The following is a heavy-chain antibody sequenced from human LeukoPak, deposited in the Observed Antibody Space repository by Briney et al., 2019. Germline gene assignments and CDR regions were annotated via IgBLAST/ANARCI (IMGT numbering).Heavy chain of an antibody. CDR2: IYHSGST. D-gene: IGHD6-13*01. V-gene: IGHV4-38-2*02. CDR1: GFSINSGYY. CDR3: ARISSSNWYNERGAFDV. J-gene: IGHJ3*01. Sequence: KPSGTLSLTCTVSGFSINSGYYWGCIRQPPGKGLEWIGSIYHSGSTNYNPSLKSRVTISVDTSKNQFSLKLSSVTAADTAVYYCARISSSNWYNERGAFDVWGQGTMVTVSS.